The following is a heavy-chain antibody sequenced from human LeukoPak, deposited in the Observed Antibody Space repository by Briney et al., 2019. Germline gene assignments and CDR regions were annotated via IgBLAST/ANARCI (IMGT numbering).Heavy chain of an antibody. CDR1: GFTFSSYA. V-gene: IGHV3-23*01. Sequence: PGGSLRLSCAASGFTFSSYAMSWVRQAPGKGLEWVSDISGSGGSTYYADSVKGRFTISRDNTKNSLFLHMSSLRAEDTAVYFCASSYFDNSLHAYDIWGQGTMVTVSS. CDR3: ASSYFDNSLHAYDI. J-gene: IGHJ3*02. CDR2: ISGSGGST. D-gene: IGHD3-22*01.